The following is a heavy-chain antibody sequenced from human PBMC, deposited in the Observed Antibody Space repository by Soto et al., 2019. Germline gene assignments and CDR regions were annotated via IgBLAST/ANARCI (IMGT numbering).Heavy chain of an antibody. J-gene: IGHJ4*02. Sequence: QITLKESGPTLVKPTQTLTLTCTFSGFSLRTRGVAVGWFRQPPGKALEWLALIYWDEDKWYSPSLKSRLTIADDTSKNQVVLTMTNVDPVDTATYYCAHIPRGYAYYFDYWGQGIRVTVSS. CDR1: GFSLRTRGVA. V-gene: IGHV2-5*02. CDR2: IYWDEDK. D-gene: IGHD5-12*01. CDR3: AHIPRGYAYYFDY.